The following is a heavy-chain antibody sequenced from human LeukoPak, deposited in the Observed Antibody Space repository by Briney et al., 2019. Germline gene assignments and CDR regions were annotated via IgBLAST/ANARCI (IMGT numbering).Heavy chain of an antibody. CDR2: IYYSGST. D-gene: IGHD3-22*01. V-gene: IGHV4-39*01. CDR1: GGSISSSSYY. J-gene: IGHJ4*02. CDR3: ARSRYDSSGYYYSTFDY. Sequence: PSETLSLTCTVSGGSISSSSYYWGWIRQPPGKGLEWIGSIYYSGSTYYNPSLKSRVTISVDTSKNQFSLKLSSVTAADTAVYYCARSRYDSSGYYYSTFDYWGQGTLVTVSS.